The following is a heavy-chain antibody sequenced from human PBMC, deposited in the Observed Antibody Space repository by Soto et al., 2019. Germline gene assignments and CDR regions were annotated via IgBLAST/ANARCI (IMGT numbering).Heavy chain of an antibody. V-gene: IGHV3-23*01. CDR2: ISGSGGST. CDR3: AKEPSYYDFWSGWCGGGNDFDY. Sequence: EVQLLESGGGLVQPGGSLRPSCAASGFTFSSYAMSWVRQAPGKGLEWVSAISGSGGSTYYADSVKGRFTISRDNSKNTLYLQMNSLRAEDTAVYYCAKEPSYYDFWSGWCGGGNDFDYWGQGTLVTVSS. CDR1: GFTFSSYA. J-gene: IGHJ4*02. D-gene: IGHD3-3*01.